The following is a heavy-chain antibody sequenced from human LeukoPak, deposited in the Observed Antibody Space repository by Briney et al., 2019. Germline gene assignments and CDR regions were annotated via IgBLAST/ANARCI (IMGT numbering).Heavy chain of an antibody. CDR2: ISSSSSTI. CDR1: GFTFSSYS. CDR3: ANRLYYYDSSGYYGTDAFDI. V-gene: IGHV3-48*01. D-gene: IGHD3-22*01. Sequence: GGSLRLSCAASGFTFSSYSMNWVRQAPGKGLEWVSYISSSSSTIYYADSVKGRFTISRDNSKNTLYLQMNSLRAEDTAVYYCANRLYYYDSSGYYGTDAFDIWGQGTMVTVSS. J-gene: IGHJ3*02.